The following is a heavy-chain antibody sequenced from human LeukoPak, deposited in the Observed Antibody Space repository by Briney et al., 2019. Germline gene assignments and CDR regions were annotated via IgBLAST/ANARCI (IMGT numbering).Heavy chain of an antibody. D-gene: IGHD2-21*02. CDR3: AVLSGIVVVTAIPRSLENWFDP. Sequence: KPGGSLRLSCAASGFTFSSYSMNWVRQAPGKGLEWVSSISSSSSYIYYADSVKGRFTISRDNAKNSLYLQMNSLRAEDTAVYYCAVLSGIVVVTAIPRSLENWFDPWGQGTLVTVSS. J-gene: IGHJ5*02. V-gene: IGHV3-21*01. CDR2: ISSSSSYI. CDR1: GFTFSSYS.